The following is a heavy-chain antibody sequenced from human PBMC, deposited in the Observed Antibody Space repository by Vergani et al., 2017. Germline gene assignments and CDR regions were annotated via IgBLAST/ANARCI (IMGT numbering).Heavy chain of an antibody. D-gene: IGHD5-24*01. V-gene: IGHV4-61*01. Sequence: QVQLQESGPGLVKPSETLSLTCTVSGGSVSSGSYYWSWIRQPPGKGLEWIGYIYYSGSTNYNPSLKSRVTISVDTSKNQFSLKLSSVTAADTAVYYCARDRGGYNSVFYFDYWGQGTLVTVSS. CDR2: IYYSGST. CDR1: GGSVSSGSYY. CDR3: ARDRGGYNSVFYFDY. J-gene: IGHJ4*02.